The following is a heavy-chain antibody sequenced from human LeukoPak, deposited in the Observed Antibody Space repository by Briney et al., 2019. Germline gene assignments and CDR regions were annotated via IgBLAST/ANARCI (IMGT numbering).Heavy chain of an antibody. V-gene: IGHV3-23*01. J-gene: IGHJ4*02. CDR1: GFTFSSYG. D-gene: IGHD2-21*02. Sequence: PGGSLRLSCAASGFTFSSYGMSWVRQAPGKALEWVSGISSGGGSTHYAASVKGRFTISRDNSKNTLYLEMSSLRAEDTAVYYCARGAVLGIVVVTAIPGYWGQGTLVTVSS. CDR2: ISSGGGST. CDR3: ARGAVLGIVVVTAIPGY.